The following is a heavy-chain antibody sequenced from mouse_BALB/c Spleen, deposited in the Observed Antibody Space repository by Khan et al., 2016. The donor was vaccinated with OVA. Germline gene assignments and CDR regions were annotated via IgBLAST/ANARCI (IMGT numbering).Heavy chain of an antibody. Sequence: DVKLVESGGGLVTPGRSLKVSCAASGFTFSNYAMSWVRQTPEKRLEWVASISTGGSTYYPDSVKGRFTIPRDNARNILYLQMSSLRSEDTAMYYCARDYWFVYWGQGTLVTVSA. V-gene: IGHV5-6-5*01. CDR2: ISTGGST. J-gene: IGHJ3*01. CDR1: GFTFSNYA. CDR3: ARDYWFVY.